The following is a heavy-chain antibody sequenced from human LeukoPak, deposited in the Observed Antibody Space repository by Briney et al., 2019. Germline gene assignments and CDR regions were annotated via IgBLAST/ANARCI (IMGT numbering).Heavy chain of an antibody. J-gene: IGHJ3*02. Sequence: GESLKISCKGSGYSFTSYWISWVRQMPGKGLEWMGSIDPSDSYTNYSPSFQGHVTISADKSISTAYLQWSSLKASDTAMYYCASGYYYGSGIRGRDAFDIWGQGTMVTVSS. CDR1: GYSFTSYW. V-gene: IGHV5-10-1*01. D-gene: IGHD3-10*01. CDR3: ASGYYYGSGIRGRDAFDI. CDR2: IDPSDSYT.